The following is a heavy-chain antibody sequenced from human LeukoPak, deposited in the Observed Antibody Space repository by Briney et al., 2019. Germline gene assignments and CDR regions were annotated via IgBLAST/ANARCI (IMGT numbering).Heavy chain of an antibody. CDR3: AKDWGSYPPYNWFDP. Sequence: GGSLRLSCAASGFTFSSYAMSWVRQAPGKRLEWVSAISGSGGSTYYAVSVKGRFTISRDNSKNTLYLQMNSLRAEDTAVYYCAKDWGSYPPYNWFDPWGQGTLVTVSS. J-gene: IGHJ5*02. V-gene: IGHV3-23*01. CDR2: ISGSGGST. CDR1: GFTFSSYA. D-gene: IGHD3-16*02.